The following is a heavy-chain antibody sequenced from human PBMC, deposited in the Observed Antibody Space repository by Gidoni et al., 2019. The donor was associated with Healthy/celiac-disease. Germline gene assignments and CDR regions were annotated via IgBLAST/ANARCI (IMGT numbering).Heavy chain of an antibody. D-gene: IGHD3-22*01. V-gene: IGHV1-2*02. Sequence: GQGLEWMGWINPNSGGTNYAQKFQGRVTMTRDTPISTAYMELSRLRSDDTAVYYCARDTYYYDSSGLPQNWFDPWGQGTLVTVSS. J-gene: IGHJ5*02. CDR2: INPNSGGT. CDR3: ARDTYYYDSSGLPQNWFDP.